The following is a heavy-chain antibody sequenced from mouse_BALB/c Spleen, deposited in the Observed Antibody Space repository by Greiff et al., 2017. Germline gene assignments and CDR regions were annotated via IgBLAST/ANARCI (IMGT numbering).Heavy chain of an antibody. CDR3: ARGARAGWFAY. J-gene: IGHJ3*01. CDR1: GYSFTGYN. D-gene: IGHD3-1*01. Sequence: VQLQQSGPELGKPGASVKISCKASGYSFTGYNMYWVKQSHRKSLEWIGYIDPYNGGTSYNQKSKGKATLTVDKSSSTAYMHLNSLTSEDSAIYYCARGARAGWFAYWGQGTLVTVSA. V-gene: IGHV1S135*01. CDR2: IDPYNGGT.